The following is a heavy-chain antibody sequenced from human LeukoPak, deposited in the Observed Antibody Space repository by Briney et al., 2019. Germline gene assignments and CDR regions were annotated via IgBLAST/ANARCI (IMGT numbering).Heavy chain of an antibody. V-gene: IGHV3-23*01. D-gene: IGHD2-15*01. CDR1: GFTFSSYA. Sequence: SGGSLRLSCAASGFTFSSYAMSWVRQAPGKGLEWVSAISGSDGSTYYADSVEGRFTISRDNSKSTLYLQMNSLRAEDTAVYYCAKDTEYCSGGSCYLPDAFDIWGQRTVVTVSS. J-gene: IGHJ3*02. CDR3: AKDTEYCSGGSCYLPDAFDI. CDR2: ISGSDGST.